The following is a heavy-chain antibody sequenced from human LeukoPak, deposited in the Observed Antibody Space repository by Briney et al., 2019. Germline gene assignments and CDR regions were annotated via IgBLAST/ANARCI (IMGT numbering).Heavy chain of an antibody. CDR3: ARGPYGGNSRYFDY. CDR2: IIPILGIA. D-gene: IGHD4-23*01. CDR1: GGTFSSYT. Sequence: SVKVSCKASGGTFSSYTMSWVRQAPGQGLEWMGRIIPILGIANYAQKFQGRVTITTDESTSTAYMELSSLRSGDTAVYYCARGPYGGNSRYFDYWGQGTLVTVSS. J-gene: IGHJ4*02. V-gene: IGHV1-69*02.